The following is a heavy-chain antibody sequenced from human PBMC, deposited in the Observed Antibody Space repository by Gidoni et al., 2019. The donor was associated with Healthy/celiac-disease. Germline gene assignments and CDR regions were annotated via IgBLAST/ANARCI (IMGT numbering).Heavy chain of an antibody. V-gene: IGHV3-23*01. Sequence: EVQLLESGGGLVQPGGSLRLSCAASGFTFSSYAMSWVRQAPGKGLEWFAAISGSGGSTYYADSVKGRFTIYRDNSKNTLYLQMNSLRAEDTAVYYCAKDSQFATVTPPDWGQGTLVTVSS. D-gene: IGHD4-17*01. CDR1: GFTFSSYA. J-gene: IGHJ4*02. CDR2: ISGSGGST. CDR3: AKDSQFATVTPPD.